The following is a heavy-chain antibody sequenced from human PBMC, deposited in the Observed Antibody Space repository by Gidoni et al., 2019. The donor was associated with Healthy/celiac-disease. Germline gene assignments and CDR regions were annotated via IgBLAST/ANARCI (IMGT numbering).Heavy chain of an antibody. CDR1: GFTVSSNY. V-gene: IGHV3-66*02. Sequence: EVQLVESGGGLVQPGGSLRLSCAASGFTVSSNYMNWVRQAPGKGLEWVSSIYSGGSTYYADSVKGRFTISRDNSKNTLYLQMNSLRVEDTAVYYCARGGSYYVDYGMDVWGQGTTVTVSS. CDR3: ARGGSYYVDYGMDV. J-gene: IGHJ6*02. D-gene: IGHD3-16*01. CDR2: IYSGGST.